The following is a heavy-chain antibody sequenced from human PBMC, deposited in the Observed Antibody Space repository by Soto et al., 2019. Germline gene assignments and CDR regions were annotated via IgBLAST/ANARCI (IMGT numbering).Heavy chain of an antibody. CDR3: ASAVTTRYYYYGMDV. Sequence: EVQLVETGGGLIQPGGSLRLSCAASGFTVSSNYMSWVRQAPGKGLEWVSVIYSGGSTYYADSVKGRFTISRDNSKNTLYLQMNSLRAEDTAVYYCASAVTTRYYYYGMDVWGQGTTVTVSS. V-gene: IGHV3-53*02. CDR2: IYSGGST. D-gene: IGHD4-17*01. CDR1: GFTVSSNY. J-gene: IGHJ6*02.